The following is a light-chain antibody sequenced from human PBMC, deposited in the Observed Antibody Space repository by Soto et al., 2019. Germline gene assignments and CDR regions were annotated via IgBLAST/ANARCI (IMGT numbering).Light chain of an antibody. J-gene: IGLJ1*01. V-gene: IGLV2-11*01. CDR1: RSDVGGYNY. CDR2: GVS. Sequence: QSVLTQPRSVSASPGQSVTISRTGTRSDVGGYNYVSWYQHHPGKAPKLMIYGVSERPSGVPDRFSGSKSGNTASLTISGLQAGDEADYYCCSYAGSPYVFGTGTKVPVL. CDR3: CSYAGSPYV.